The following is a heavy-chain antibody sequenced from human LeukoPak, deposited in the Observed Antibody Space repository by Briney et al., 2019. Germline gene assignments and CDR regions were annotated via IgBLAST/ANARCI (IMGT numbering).Heavy chain of an antibody. CDR2: VGGGDDI. D-gene: IGHD2-21*01. J-gene: IGHJ4*02. Sequence: GGSLRLSCVASGFTFNIYGMSWVRQAPGKGLEWGSSVGGGDDIHYADSVTGRFTGYRDDAKNAVYPQMNSLRVEDTAIYFCAKDATPRNRLWDHFDSWGQGTLVSVSS. CDR1: GFTFNIYG. V-gene: IGHV3-23*01. CDR3: AKDATPRNRLWDHFDS.